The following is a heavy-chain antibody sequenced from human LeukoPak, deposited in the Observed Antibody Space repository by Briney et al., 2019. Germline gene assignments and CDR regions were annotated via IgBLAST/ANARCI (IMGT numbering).Heavy chain of an antibody. V-gene: IGHV1-18*01. D-gene: IGHD4-23*01. CDR1: GYTFRNYG. CDR3: ARGGVTSVVDV. CDR2: ISPYNGNT. Sequence: ASVTVPCKTSGYTFRNYGITWVRQIPGQGLEWMGWISPYNGNTNYAQKLQGRVTMTTDTSTSTAYMELRSLTSDDTAVYYCARGGVTSVVDVWGKGTTVTISS. J-gene: IGHJ6*04.